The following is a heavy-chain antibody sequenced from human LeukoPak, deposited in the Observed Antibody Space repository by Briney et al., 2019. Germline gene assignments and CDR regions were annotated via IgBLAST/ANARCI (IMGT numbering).Heavy chain of an antibody. CDR3: AREEWLETEGVFDI. D-gene: IGHD6-19*01. CDR1: GYTFTSYG. J-gene: IGHJ3*02. CDR2: ISAYNGNT. Sequence: ASVKVSCKASGYTFTSYGISWVRQAPGQGLEWMGWISAYNGNTNYAQKLQGRVTMTTDTSTSTAYMELRSLRSDDTAVYYCAREEWLETEGVFDIWGQGTMVAVSS. V-gene: IGHV1-18*01.